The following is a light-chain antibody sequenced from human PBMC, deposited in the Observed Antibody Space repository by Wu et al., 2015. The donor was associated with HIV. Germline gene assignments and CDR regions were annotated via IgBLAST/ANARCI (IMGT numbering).Light chain of an antibody. Sequence: DIQMTQSPSSLSASVGDRVTVTCRASQSISNWLAWYQQKPGKAPNLLIYKASNLERGVPSRFSGSGSGTEFTLTISSLQPDDFATYYCQQYNSYSYSFGQGTKLEIK. CDR1: QSISNW. J-gene: IGKJ2*03. V-gene: IGKV1-5*03. CDR2: KAS. CDR3: QQYNSYSYS.